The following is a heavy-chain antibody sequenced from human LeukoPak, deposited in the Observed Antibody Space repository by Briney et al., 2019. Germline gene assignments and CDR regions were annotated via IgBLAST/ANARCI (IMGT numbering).Heavy chain of an antibody. Sequence: GGSLRLSCAASGFTFSSYSMNWVRQAPGKGLEWVSYIDTGGTTIYYGDSVKGRFTISRDDAKNSLYLQMNSLRAEDTAIYFCARDGGWGLYFDYWGQGTLVTVSS. CDR3: ARDGGWGLYFDY. V-gene: IGHV3-48*04. CDR2: IDTGGTTI. CDR1: GFTFSSYS. J-gene: IGHJ4*02. D-gene: IGHD6-19*01.